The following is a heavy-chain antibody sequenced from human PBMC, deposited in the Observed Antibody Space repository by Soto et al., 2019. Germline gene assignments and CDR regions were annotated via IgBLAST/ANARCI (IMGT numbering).Heavy chain of an antibody. Sequence: PSETLSLTCAVYGGSFSGYIWTWIRQPPGKGLQWIGQINHSGSTYYNPSLKSRVTISLFTSNDQFSLELSSVTAADTAVYYCARWDGGDSYFDFWGQGTLVTVSS. CDR1: GGSFSGYI. D-gene: IGHD3-16*01. CDR2: INHSGST. V-gene: IGHV4-34*10. J-gene: IGHJ4*02. CDR3: ARWDGGDSYFDF.